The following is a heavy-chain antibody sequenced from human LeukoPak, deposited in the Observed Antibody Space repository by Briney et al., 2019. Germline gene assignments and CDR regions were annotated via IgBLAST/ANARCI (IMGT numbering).Heavy chain of an antibody. CDR2: INHSGST. Sequence: SETLSLTCAVYGGSFSGYYWSWIRQPPGKGLEWIGEINHSGSTNYNPSLKSRVTISVDTSKNQFSLKLSSVTAADTAVYYCARAMGVTRGYFDYWGQGTLVTVSS. CDR3: ARAMGVTRGYFDY. V-gene: IGHV4-34*01. J-gene: IGHJ4*02. D-gene: IGHD2-21*02. CDR1: GGSFSGYY.